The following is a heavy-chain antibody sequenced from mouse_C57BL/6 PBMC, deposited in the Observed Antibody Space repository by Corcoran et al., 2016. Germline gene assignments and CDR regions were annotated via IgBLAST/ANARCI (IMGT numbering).Heavy chain of an antibody. V-gene: IGHV3-6*01. CDR2: ISYDGSN. CDR3: ARCYPHFDY. D-gene: IGHD1-1*01. CDR1: GYSITSGYY. J-gene: IGHJ2*01. Sequence: DVQLQESGPGLVKPSQSLSLTCSVTGYSITSGYYWNWIRQFPGNKLEWMGYISYDGSNNYNPSLKNRISITRDTSKNQFFLKLNSVTTEDTATYYCARCYPHFDYWGHGTTLTVSS.